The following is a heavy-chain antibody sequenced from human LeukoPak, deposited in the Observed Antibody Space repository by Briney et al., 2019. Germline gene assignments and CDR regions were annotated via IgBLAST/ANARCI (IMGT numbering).Heavy chain of an antibody. CDR1: GFTFSGYA. Sequence: QTGSSLRLSCAASGFTFSGYAMHWVRQTPGKGLEWMAVISYDGSNEYYADSVKGRFTISRDNSKKTLYLQMNSLRAEDTAVYDCARASGWSQPYYLDHWGQGTLVTVSS. V-gene: IGHV3-30-3*01. D-gene: IGHD6-19*01. CDR3: ARASGWSQPYYLDH. CDR2: ISYDGSNE. J-gene: IGHJ4*02.